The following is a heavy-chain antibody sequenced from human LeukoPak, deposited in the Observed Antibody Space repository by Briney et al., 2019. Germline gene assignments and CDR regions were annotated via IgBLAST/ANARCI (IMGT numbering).Heavy chain of an antibody. Sequence: SETLSLTCTVSGGSISSYYWSWIRQPAGKGLEWIGRIYTSGSTKYNPSLKSRVTMSVDTSKNQFSLKLTSVTAADTAVYYCAKRYGSGWYFDLWGRGTLVTVSS. CDR3: AKRYGSGWYFDL. CDR1: GGSISSYY. CDR2: IYTSGST. J-gene: IGHJ2*01. D-gene: IGHD6-19*01. V-gene: IGHV4-4*07.